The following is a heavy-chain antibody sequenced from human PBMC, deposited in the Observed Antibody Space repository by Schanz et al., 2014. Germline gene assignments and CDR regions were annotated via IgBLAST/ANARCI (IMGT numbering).Heavy chain of an antibody. CDR2: ISGSGGST. CDR1: GFTFSTYA. CDR3: ARENLNWEAFDI. Sequence: EVQLLESGGGLVQPGGSLRLSCAASGFTFSTYAMSWVRQAPGKGLEWVSAISGSGGSTYYADSVKGRFTISRDNAKNSLYLEMTSLRGEDTAVYYCARENLNWEAFDIWGQGTVVTVSS. D-gene: IGHD7-27*01. V-gene: IGHV3-23*01. J-gene: IGHJ3*02.